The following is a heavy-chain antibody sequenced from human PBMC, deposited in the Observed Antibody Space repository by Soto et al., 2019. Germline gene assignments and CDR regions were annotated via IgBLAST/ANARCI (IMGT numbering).Heavy chain of an antibody. CDR3: ARVPLTRVWLSWFDP. J-gene: IGHJ5*02. CDR2: VHQTGST. V-gene: IGHV4-38-2*01. Sequence: PSETLSLTCAVSGYPISNGYFWAWIRQPPGMGLQWIGSVHQTGSTYYNPSLQSRVSISVDTSKNQFSLRLFSVTAADTAVYYCARVPLTRVWLSWFDPWGPGTLVTVSS. D-gene: IGHD4-17*01. CDR1: GYPISNGYF.